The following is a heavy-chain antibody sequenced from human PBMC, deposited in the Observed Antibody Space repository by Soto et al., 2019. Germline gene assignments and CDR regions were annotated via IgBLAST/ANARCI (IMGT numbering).Heavy chain of an antibody. D-gene: IGHD2-21*02. CDR1: GGSISSYY. J-gene: IGHJ4*02. CDR3: ARVRTGMGAYCGGDCSYYFDY. CDR2: IYYSGST. V-gene: IGHV4-59*01. Sequence: SETLSLTCTVSGGSISSYYWSWIRQPPGKGLEWIGYIYYSGSTNYNPSLKSRVTISVDTSKNQFSLKLSSVTAADTAVYYCARVRTGMGAYCGGDCSYYFDYWGQGTLVTVLL.